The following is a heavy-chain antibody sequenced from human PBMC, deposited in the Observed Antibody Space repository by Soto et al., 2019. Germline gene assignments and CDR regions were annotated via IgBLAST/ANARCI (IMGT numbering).Heavy chain of an antibody. CDR3: TAGSYYT. Sequence: VQLVESGGGLVQPGGSLKLSGAASGFTFSGSDIHWVRQASGKGLEWVGRVRSKANYYATAYDASVKGRFTISRDDSKNMAYLQMISLKTEDTALYYSTAGSYYTWGQGTLVTVSS. J-gene: IGHJ5*02. CDR1: GFTFSGSD. V-gene: IGHV3-73*01. CDR2: VRSKANYYAT. D-gene: IGHD1-26*01.